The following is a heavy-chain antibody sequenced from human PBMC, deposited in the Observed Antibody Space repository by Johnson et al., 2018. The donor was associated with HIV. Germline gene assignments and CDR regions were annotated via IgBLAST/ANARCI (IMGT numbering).Heavy chain of an antibody. V-gene: IGHV3-30*03. J-gene: IGHJ3*02. Sequence: QVQLVESGGGVVQPGRSLRLSCAVSGIIFSHYGMHWVRQAPGKGLEWVALISYDGSNKYYADSVKGRFTISRDNSKNTLYLQMNSLRAEDTAVYYCARGGSIAARREAFDIWGQGTMVTVSS. D-gene: IGHD6-6*01. CDR2: ISYDGSNK. CDR1: GIIFSHYG. CDR3: ARGGSIAARREAFDI.